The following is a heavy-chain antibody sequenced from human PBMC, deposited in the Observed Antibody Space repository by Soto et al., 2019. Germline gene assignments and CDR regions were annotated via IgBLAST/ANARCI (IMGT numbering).Heavy chain of an antibody. CDR3: ARERGRDFWSGEGGMDV. CDR2: IYYSGST. V-gene: IGHV4-30-4*01. J-gene: IGHJ6*02. Sequence: TSETLSLTCTVSGGSISSGDYYWSWIRQPPGKGLEWIGYIYYSGSTYYNPSLKSRVTISVDTSKNQFSLKLSSVTAADTAVYYCARERGRDFWSGEGGMDVWGQGTTVTVSS. CDR1: GGSISSGDYY. D-gene: IGHD3-3*01.